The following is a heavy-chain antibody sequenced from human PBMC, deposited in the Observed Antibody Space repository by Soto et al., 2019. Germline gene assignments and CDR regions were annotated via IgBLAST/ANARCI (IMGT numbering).Heavy chain of an antibody. V-gene: IGHV3-64D*08. Sequence: GGSLRLSCSASGFSFSNSPMHWVRQAPGKGLEYVSAISRNGDTTYYGDSVKGRFSISRDNSRNTLYLQMSSLRAEDTALYYCVKENVGYYDYWGQGALVTVSS. D-gene: IGHD1-26*01. CDR2: ISRNGDTT. CDR1: GFSFSNSP. CDR3: VKENVGYYDY. J-gene: IGHJ4*02.